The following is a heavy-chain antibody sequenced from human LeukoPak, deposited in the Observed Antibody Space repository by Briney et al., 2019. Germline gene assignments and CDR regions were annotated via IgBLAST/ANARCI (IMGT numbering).Heavy chain of an antibody. D-gene: IGHD3-3*01. V-gene: IGHV3-30-3*01. CDR3: ARNGGVWSGFYTPTWFDP. Sequence: GGSLRLSCVASEFTVSSYSMHWVRQAPGKGLEWVAVISHDGDNKYYAESVKGRFTISRDDSKNTLYLQMNSLRAEDTAVYYCARNGGVWSGFYTPTWFDPWGQGTLVTVSS. J-gene: IGHJ5*02. CDR1: EFTVSSYS. CDR2: ISHDGDNK.